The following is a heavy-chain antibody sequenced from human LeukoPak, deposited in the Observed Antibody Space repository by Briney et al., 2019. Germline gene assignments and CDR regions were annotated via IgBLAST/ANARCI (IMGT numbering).Heavy chain of an antibody. Sequence: GGSLRLSCAASGFTFSSYTMSWVRQAPGKGRRWVSAVSGSGSITSHSDSVRGRFTISRDNSKSTLYLQMNSLRAEDTAVYYCANLGLDSLDVWGQGTTVTVSS. CDR3: ANLGLDSLDV. D-gene: IGHD3/OR15-3a*01. CDR1: GFTFSSYT. J-gene: IGHJ6*02. V-gene: IGHV3-23*01. CDR2: VSGSGSIT.